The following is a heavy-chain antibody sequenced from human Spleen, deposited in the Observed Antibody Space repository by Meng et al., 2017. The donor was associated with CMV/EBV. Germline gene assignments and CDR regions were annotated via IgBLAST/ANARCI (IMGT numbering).Heavy chain of an antibody. J-gene: IGHJ4*02. CDR1: GLTFSDYG. D-gene: IGHD6-6*01. V-gene: IGHV3-7*01. CDR2: IRQDGSEI. Sequence: GESLKISCEASGLTFSDYGMSWVRQAPGRGLEWVANIRQDGSEIYYVDSVKGRFTISRDNAKNSLYLQMNSLRAEDTAVYYCARSPARPSYYDYWGQGTLVTVSS. CDR3: ARSPARPSYYDY.